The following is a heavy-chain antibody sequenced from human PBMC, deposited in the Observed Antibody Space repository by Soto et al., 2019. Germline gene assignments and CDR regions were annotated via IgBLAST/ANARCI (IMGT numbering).Heavy chain of an antibody. CDR2: IYYSGST. CDR3: LSHTLLYSSGWSDYFDY. CDR1: GGSISSSSYY. J-gene: IGHJ4*02. D-gene: IGHD6-19*01. V-gene: IGHV4-39*01. Sequence: SDTLSLTCTVSGGSISSSSYYWGWVRQPPGKGLEWIGSIYYSGSTYYNPSLKSRVTISVDTSKNQFSLKLSSVTAADTAVYYCLSHTLLYSSGWSDYFDYWGQGTLVTVSS.